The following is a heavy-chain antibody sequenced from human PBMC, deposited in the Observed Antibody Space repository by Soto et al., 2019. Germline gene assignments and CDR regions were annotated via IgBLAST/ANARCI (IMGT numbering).Heavy chain of an antibody. Sequence: SETRSLTCTVSGGSISSYCWSWIRQPPGKGLEWIGYIYYSGSTNYNPSLKSRVTISVDTSKNQFSLKLNSVTAADTAVYYCARGPPFHWGQGTLVTVSS. CDR3: ARGPPFH. D-gene: IGHD3-16*01. CDR1: GGSISSYC. CDR2: IYYSGST. J-gene: IGHJ4*02. V-gene: IGHV4-59*01.